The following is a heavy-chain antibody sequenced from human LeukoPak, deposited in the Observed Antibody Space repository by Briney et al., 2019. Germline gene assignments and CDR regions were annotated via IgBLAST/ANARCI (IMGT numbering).Heavy chain of an antibody. CDR3: ARGSGRTHFDY. CDR1: VFTFSSYS. Sequence: GGSLRLSCAASVFTFSSYSMNWVRQAPGKGLEWVSSISSSSSYIYYADSVKGRFTISRDNAKNSLYLQMNSLRAEDTAVYYCARGSGRTHFDYWGQGTLVTVSS. D-gene: IGHD3-3*01. J-gene: IGHJ4*02. V-gene: IGHV3-21*01. CDR2: ISSSSSYI.